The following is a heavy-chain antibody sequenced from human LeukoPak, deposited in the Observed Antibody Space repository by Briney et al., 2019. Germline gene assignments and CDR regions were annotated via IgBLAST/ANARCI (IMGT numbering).Heavy chain of an antibody. V-gene: IGHV4-59*12. CDR3: ARDPRDGYAFDY. D-gene: IGHD5-24*01. J-gene: IGHJ4*02. CDR1: GGSISSYY. Sequence: SETLSLTCTVSGGSISSYYWSWIRQPPGKGLEWIGEIYHSGSTNYNPSLKSRVTISVDKSKNQFSLKLSSVTAADTAVYYCARDPRDGYAFDYWGQGTLVTVSS. CDR2: IYHSGST.